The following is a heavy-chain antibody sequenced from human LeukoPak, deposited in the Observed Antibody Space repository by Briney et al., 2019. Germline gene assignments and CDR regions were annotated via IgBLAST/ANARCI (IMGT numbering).Heavy chain of an antibody. CDR1: SGSISSGGYY. CDR3: ARGSPYDYIWGSYRPHFFDY. CDR2: IYYSGST. J-gene: IGHJ4*02. Sequence: PSETLSLICTVSSGSISSGGYYWSWIRQHPETFLEWIGYIYYSGSTYYNPSLKSRVTISVDTSRNQFSLKLSSVTAADTAVYYCARGSPYDYIWGSYRPHFFDYWGQGTLVTVSS. D-gene: IGHD3-16*02. V-gene: IGHV4-31*03.